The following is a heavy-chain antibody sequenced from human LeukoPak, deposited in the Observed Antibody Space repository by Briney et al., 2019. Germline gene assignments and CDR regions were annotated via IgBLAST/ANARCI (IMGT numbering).Heavy chain of an antibody. CDR2: IFPSSGGP. CDR1: GYTFTGCY. V-gene: IGHV1-2*02. CDR3: ARKGEVYGDYDY. J-gene: IGHJ4*02. D-gene: IGHD4-17*01. Sequence: ASVKVSCKASGYTFTGCYMHWVRQAPGQGLEWMGWIFPSSGGPRYAQKFQGRVTMTRDTSISTAYMELSSLRSDDTTVYYCARKGEVYGDYDYWGQGTLVTVSS.